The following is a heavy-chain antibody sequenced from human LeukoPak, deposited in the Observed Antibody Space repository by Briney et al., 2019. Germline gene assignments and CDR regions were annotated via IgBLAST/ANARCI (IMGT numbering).Heavy chain of an antibody. J-gene: IGHJ4*02. CDR2: IIPILGIA. D-gene: IGHD3-3*01. CDR1: GGTFSSYA. V-gene: IGHV1-69*04. Sequence: ASVKVSCKASGGTFSSYAISWVRQAPGQGLEWMGRIIPILGIANYAQKFQGRVTITADKSTSTAYMELSSLRSEDTAVYYCARMRFGVVPPGFDYWGQGTLVTVSS. CDR3: ARMRFGVVPPGFDY.